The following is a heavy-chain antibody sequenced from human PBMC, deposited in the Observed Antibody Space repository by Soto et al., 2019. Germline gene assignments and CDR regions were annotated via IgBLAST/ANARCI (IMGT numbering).Heavy chain of an antibody. D-gene: IGHD3-10*02. V-gene: IGHV3-30*18. CDR2: ISYDGNRE. CDR1: GFTFSNYG. Sequence: QVQVVESGGGVVQPGRSLRLSCAASGFTFSNYGMHWVRQAPGKGLEWVAVISYDGNREYYIDSVKGRFTISRDNSENTVHLQMNSLRGEDTAVYYCAKDGDVRSFDGWLDAWGQGTLVTVSS. CDR3: AKDGDVRSFDGWLDA. J-gene: IGHJ5*02.